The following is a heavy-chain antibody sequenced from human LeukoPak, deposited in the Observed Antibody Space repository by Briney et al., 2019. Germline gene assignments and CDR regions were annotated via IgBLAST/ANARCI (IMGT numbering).Heavy chain of an antibody. CDR1: GYTFTSYY. CDR2: INPNSGGT. CDR3: ARDLGICSSTSCYNGYWFDP. D-gene: IGHD2-2*02. Sequence: ASVKVSCKASGYTFTSYYMHWVRQAPGQGLEWMGWINPNSGGTNYAQKFQGRVTMTRDTSINTAYMELSRLRSDDTAVYYCARDLGICSSTSCYNGYWFDPWGQGTLVTVSS. J-gene: IGHJ5*02. V-gene: IGHV1-2*02.